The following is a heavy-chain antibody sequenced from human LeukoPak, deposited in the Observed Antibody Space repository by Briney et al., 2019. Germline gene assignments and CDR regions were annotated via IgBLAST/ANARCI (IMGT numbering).Heavy chain of an antibody. V-gene: IGHV3-9*03. J-gene: IGHJ6*03. CDR2: ISWNSGSI. Sequence: GRSLRLSCAASGFTFDDYAMHWVRQAPGKGLEWVSGISWNSGSIGYADSVKGRFTISRDNAKNSLYLQMNSLRAEDMALYYCAKDRMYDFALVMDVWGKGTTVTVSS. CDR3: AKDRMYDFALVMDV. D-gene: IGHD2/OR15-2a*01. CDR1: GFTFDDYA.